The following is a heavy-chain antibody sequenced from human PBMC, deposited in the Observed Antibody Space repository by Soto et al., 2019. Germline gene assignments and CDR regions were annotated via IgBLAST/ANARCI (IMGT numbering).Heavy chain of an antibody. J-gene: IGHJ4*02. V-gene: IGHV4-4*02. CDR1: SGSISRTVW. CDR2: ISQYGET. CDR3: ASLGGDFDL. D-gene: IGHD3-16*01. Sequence: QVQLQESGPGLVKPSGTLSVTCGVSSGSISRTVWWSWVRQPPGKGVEWIGEISQYGETNFNPSLHSRVSTSVDKSRNHVSLKVTSVTATDTAVYHCASLGGDFDLWGQGILVTVSS.